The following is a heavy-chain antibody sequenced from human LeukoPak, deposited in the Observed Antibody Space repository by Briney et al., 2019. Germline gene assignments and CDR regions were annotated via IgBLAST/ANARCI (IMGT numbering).Heavy chain of an antibody. Sequence: PSETLSLTCAVSGGSISNSNWWTWVRQFPGKGLEWIGEIYHSGSTNYNPSLKSRITISVDKSNNQFSLRLRSVTAADTAVYFCARSGLYTYVDNWGQGTLVTVSS. CDR1: GGSISNSNW. V-gene: IGHV4-4*02. CDR3: ARSGLYTYVDN. CDR2: IYHSGST. J-gene: IGHJ4*02. D-gene: IGHD3-16*01.